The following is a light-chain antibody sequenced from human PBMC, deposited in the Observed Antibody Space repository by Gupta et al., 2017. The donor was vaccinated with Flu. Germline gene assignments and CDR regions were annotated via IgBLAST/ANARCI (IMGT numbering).Light chain of an antibody. CDR1: SNDVGGSNR. CDR2: DVT. Sequence: QSAPTQPRSVSGSHRQSVTISCTRASNDVGGSNRVSWYQQRPGKAPKLILYDVTERPSGVPDRFSGSKSGNTASLTISGLQADDEADYYCSSHAGRVTWVFGTGTTVTVL. CDR3: SSHAGRVTWV. V-gene: IGLV2-11*01. J-gene: IGLJ1*01.